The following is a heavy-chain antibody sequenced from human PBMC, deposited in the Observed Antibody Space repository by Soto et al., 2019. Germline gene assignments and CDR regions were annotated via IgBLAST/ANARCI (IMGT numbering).Heavy chain of an antibody. D-gene: IGHD2-8*01. Sequence: GGSLRLSCAASGFTFSSYAMSWVRQAPGKGLEWVSAISGSGGSTYYADSMKGRITISRDNSKNTLYLQMNSLRAEDTAVYNCAKDDIVLMVYAKALGRDWGQGTLVTVSS. J-gene: IGHJ4*02. CDR3: AKDDIVLMVYAKALGRD. CDR2: ISGSGGST. CDR1: GFTFSSYA. V-gene: IGHV3-23*01.